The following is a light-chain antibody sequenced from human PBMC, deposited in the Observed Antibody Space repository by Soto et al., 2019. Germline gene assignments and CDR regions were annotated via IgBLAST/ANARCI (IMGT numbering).Light chain of an antibody. CDR3: QQYGSSSWT. CDR2: DAS. Sequence: EIALTQSPATLSLSPGERSTLSFRASQSVSSYLAWYQQKPGQAPRLLIYDASNRATGIPARFSGSGSGTDFTLTISSLEPEDFAVYYCQQYGSSSWTFGQGTKVDI. J-gene: IGKJ1*01. V-gene: IGKV3-11*01. CDR1: QSVSSY.